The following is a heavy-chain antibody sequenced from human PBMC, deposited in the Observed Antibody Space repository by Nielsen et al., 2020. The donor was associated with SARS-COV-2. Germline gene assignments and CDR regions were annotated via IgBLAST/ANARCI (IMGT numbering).Heavy chain of an antibody. CDR3: ARGSLLRGYYFDY. CDR1: GFTFSSYA. D-gene: IGHD3-22*01. V-gene: IGHV3-23*01. J-gene: IGHJ4*02. Sequence: GESLKISCAASGFTFSSYAMSWVRQAPGKGLEWVSAISGSGGSTYYADSVKGRFTISRDNSKNTLYLQMNSLRAEDTAVYYCARGSLLRGYYFDYWGQGTLVTVSS. CDR2: ISGSGGST.